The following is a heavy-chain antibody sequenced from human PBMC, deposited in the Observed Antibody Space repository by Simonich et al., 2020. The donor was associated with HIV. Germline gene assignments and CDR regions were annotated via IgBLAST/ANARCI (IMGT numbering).Heavy chain of an antibody. CDR2: INHSGST. J-gene: IGHJ4*02. CDR3: AGDSSAYYYHY. CDR1: GGSFSDYY. Sequence: QVQLQQWGAGLLKPSETLSLTCALYGGSFSDYYWSWIRQPPGKGLEWIGEINHSGSTNYNPSLKIRVTISVHTSKKQFSLKVTAVTAADTAVYYCAGDSSAYYYHYWGQGTLVTVSS. V-gene: IGHV4-34*02. D-gene: IGHD3-22*01.